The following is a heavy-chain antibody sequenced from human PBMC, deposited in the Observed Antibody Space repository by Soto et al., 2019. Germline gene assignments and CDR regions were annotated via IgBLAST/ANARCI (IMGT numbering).Heavy chain of an antibody. CDR3: AKETHSSGYGSYFDY. CDR2: ISKDGSTK. Sequence: SGGSLRLSCAASGFTFSSYGMHWVRQAPGKGLEWVAVISKDGSTKYDADSVKGRLTISRDNSKNTLYLQMNSLRAEDTAVYYCAKETHSSGYGSYFDYWGQGTLVTVSS. J-gene: IGHJ4*02. V-gene: IGHV3-30*18. CDR1: GFTFSSYG. D-gene: IGHD3-22*01.